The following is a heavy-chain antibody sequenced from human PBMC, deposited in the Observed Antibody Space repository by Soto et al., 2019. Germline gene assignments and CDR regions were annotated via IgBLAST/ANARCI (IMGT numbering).Heavy chain of an antibody. CDR3: AKDSITIFGVVIPSPYYYYGMDV. D-gene: IGHD3-3*01. J-gene: IGHJ6*02. Sequence: GGSLRLSCAASGFTFSSYAMSWVRQAPGKGLEWVSAISGRGGSTYYADSVKGRFTIPRDNSKNTLYLQMNSLRAEDTAVYYCAKDSITIFGVVIPSPYYYYGMDVWGQGTTVTVSS. V-gene: IGHV3-23*01. CDR2: ISGRGGST. CDR1: GFTFSSYA.